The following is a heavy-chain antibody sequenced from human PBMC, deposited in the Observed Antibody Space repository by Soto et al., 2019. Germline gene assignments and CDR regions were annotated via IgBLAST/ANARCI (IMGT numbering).Heavy chain of an antibody. CDR1: GGSLSGYD. Sequence: QVQLQQWGAGLLKPSETLSLTCAFYGGSLSGYDWSWIRQPPGKGLEWIGEINHSGSTNYNPSLGSRVTISVGPSNNQFSLKLTSVTAADTGVHYCARGPATYWGQGTQVTVSS. CDR2: INHSGST. V-gene: IGHV4-34*01. J-gene: IGHJ4*02. CDR3: ARGPATY.